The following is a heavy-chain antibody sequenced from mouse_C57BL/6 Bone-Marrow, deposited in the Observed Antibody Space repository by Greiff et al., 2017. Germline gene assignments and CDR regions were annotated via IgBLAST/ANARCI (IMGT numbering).Heavy chain of an antibody. J-gene: IGHJ4*01. CDR3: AREGTMITTGYYFAMEC. V-gene: IGHV1-59*01. D-gene: IGHD2-4*01. CDR1: GYTFTSYW. CDR2: IDPSDSYT. Sequence: VQLQQPGAELVRPGTSVKLSCKASGYTFTSYWMHWVKQRPGQGLEWIGVIDPSDSYTNYNQKFKGKATLTVDTSSSTAYMQLSSLTSEDSAVYYCAREGTMITTGYYFAMECWGQGTSVTVAS.